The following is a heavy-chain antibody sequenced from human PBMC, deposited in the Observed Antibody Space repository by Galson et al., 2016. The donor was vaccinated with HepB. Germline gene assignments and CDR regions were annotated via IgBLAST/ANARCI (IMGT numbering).Heavy chain of an antibody. CDR1: GDSISSTSYY. CDR2: ISYSGST. D-gene: IGHD1-1*01. V-gene: IGHV4-39*01. CDR3: ARRYNWNDTLFDY. Sequence: SETLSLTCTVSGDSISSTSYYWGWIRQPPGKGLEWIGSISYSGSTYYNPSLKSRVTISANTSKKQFSLKLSSVTAADTAVYYCARRYNWNDTLFDYWGQGTLVTVSS. J-gene: IGHJ4*02.